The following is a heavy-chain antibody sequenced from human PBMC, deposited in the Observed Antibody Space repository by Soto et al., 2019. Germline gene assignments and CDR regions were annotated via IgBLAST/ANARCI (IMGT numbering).Heavy chain of an antibody. V-gene: IGHV4-34*01. CDR1: GGSFSGYY. CDR2: INHSGSA. D-gene: IGHD3-3*01. J-gene: IGHJ5*02. CDR3: ARGPSYRVTIFGVAQGAFDP. Sequence: SETLSLTCAVYGGSFSGYYWSWIRQSPGKGLEWIGEINHSGSANYNPSLKTRLTISIDTSANQFSLKLSSVTAADTAMYYCARGPSYRVTIFGVAQGAFDPWGQGTLVTVSS.